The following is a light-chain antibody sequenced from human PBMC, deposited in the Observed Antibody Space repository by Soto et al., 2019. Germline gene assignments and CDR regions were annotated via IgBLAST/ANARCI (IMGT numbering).Light chain of an antibody. Sequence: DIQMTQSPTSLSAPVGDSVTITCRASRNIKKFLNWYQQKPGKAPKLLIYTASSVQAGFPSRFSGSGSGTDFTLTISSLQPEDFATYYCQQSYSNTLSFGGGTRV. V-gene: IGKV1-39*01. CDR2: TAS. CDR1: RNIKKF. CDR3: QQSYSNTLS. J-gene: IGKJ4*01.